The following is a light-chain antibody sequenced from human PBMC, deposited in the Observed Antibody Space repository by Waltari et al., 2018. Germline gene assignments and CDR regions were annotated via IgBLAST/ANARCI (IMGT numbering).Light chain of an antibody. J-gene: IGKJ2*01. CDR2: AAS. CDR1: QGVTTW. V-gene: IGKV1-12*01. Sequence: DIQMTQSPSSVSASVGDRVTITCRASQGVTTWLAWYQQKPGKAPKRLIYAASRLQSGVPSRFTGTGSGTDFTLTISSLQPEDFATYYCQQAHTFPYTFGQGTKLEIK. CDR3: QQAHTFPYT.